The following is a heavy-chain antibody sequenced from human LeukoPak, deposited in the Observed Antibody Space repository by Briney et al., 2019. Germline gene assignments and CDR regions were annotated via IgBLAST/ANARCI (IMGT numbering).Heavy chain of an antibody. CDR2: IYTSGTT. V-gene: IGHV4-4*07. D-gene: IGHD5-12*01. Sequence: PETLSLTCTVSGGSMSSNFWSWIRQPAGKGLEWIGRIYTSGTTNYNPSLQSRVTMSVDTSKNQLSLKLSSVTAADTAVYYCARTPVEIISGYYHYYYMDVWGEGTTVTVSS. CDR1: GGSMSSNF. J-gene: IGHJ6*03. CDR3: ARTPVEIISGYYHYYYMDV.